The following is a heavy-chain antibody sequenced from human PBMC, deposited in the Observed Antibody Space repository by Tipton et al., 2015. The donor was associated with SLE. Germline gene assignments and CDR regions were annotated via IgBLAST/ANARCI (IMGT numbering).Heavy chain of an antibody. D-gene: IGHD3-16*01. V-gene: IGHV4-31*03. CDR1: GVSISSDGYY. J-gene: IGHJ6*02. Sequence: LSLTCSVSGVSISSDGYYWSWIRQHPGKGLEWIGSVDYSGNTHYNPSLRSRITISIDTSKNHFSLRSNSVTAADTAVYYCARQRTIGGKDYGMDVWGQGTLVNVSS. CDR2: VDYSGNT. CDR3: ARQRTIGGKDYGMDV.